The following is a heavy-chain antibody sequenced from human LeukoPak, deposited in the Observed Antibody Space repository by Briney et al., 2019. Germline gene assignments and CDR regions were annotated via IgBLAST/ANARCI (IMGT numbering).Heavy chain of an antibody. V-gene: IGHV4-39*07. CDR2: IYYSGST. J-gene: IGHJ6*02. CDR1: GGSISSSSYY. Sequence: SETLSLTCTVSGGSISSSSYYWGWIRQPPGKGLEWIGSIYYSGSTNYNPSLKSRVTISVDTSKNQFSLKLSAVTAADTAVYYCARRSGYYYGMDVWGQGTTVTVSS. CDR3: ARRSGYYYGMDV. D-gene: IGHD3-10*01.